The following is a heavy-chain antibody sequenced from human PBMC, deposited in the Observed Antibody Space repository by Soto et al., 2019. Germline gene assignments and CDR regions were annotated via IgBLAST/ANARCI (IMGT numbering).Heavy chain of an antibody. J-gene: IGHJ6*02. CDR1: GGPFRGYG. D-gene: IGHD3-16*01. V-gene: IGHV1-69*01. CDR2: IIPNFGAP. Sequence: QVQLVQSGPEVKKTGSSMKVSCKASGGPFRGYGLNWVRQAPGQGLEWIGGIIPNFGAPNYAQKFQGRVSITADEVTTTIYMELKGLRSEDTAVYYCATPARDFYGPFYQHSGLDVWGHWTRLTVSS. CDR3: ATPARDFYGPFYQHSGLDV.